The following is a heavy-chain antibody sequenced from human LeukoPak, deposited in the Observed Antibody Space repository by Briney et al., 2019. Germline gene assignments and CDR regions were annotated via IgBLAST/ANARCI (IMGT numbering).Heavy chain of an antibody. D-gene: IGHD2-2*01. CDR1: GGSISSDY. J-gene: IGHJ6*03. V-gene: IGHV4-59*01. CDR2: IHFSGST. Sequence: PSETLSLTCTVSGGSISSDYWSWFRQPPRKGLEWIGYIHFSGSTTYNPSLKSRVTISIDTSKNQFSLNLSSVTAADTAVYYCTREVGTGFQVNYYYYMDVWGNGTTVTVSS. CDR3: TREVGTGFQVNYYYYMDV.